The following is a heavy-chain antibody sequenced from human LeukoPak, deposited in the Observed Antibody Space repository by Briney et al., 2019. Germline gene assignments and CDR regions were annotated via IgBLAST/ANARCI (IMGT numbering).Heavy chain of an antibody. D-gene: IGHD3-22*01. CDR2: IYPGDSDT. J-gene: IGHJ4*02. CDR3: ARGLEYYDSSGYHDY. Sequence: GESLQISFQGSGYSFTTYWTGWGRPMPGKGLEWMGIIYPGDSDTRYSPSFQGQVTISADKSISTAYLQWSSLKASDTAMYYCARGLEYYDSSGYHDYWGQGTLVTVSS. V-gene: IGHV5-51*01. CDR1: GYSFTTYW.